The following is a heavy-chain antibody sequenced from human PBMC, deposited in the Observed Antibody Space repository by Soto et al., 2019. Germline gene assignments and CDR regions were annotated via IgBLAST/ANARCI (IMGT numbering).Heavy chain of an antibody. D-gene: IGHD2-15*01. CDR2: ISAYNGNT. V-gene: IGHV1-18*01. CDR3: ARVRWSDLYGMDV. CDR1: GDTFTSYG. Sequence: ASVKVSSKASGDTFTSYGISWVRQAPGQGLEWMGWISAYNGNTNYAQKLQGRVTMTTDTSTSTAYMELRSLRSDDTAVYYCARVRWSDLYGMDVWGQGTTVTVS. J-gene: IGHJ6*02.